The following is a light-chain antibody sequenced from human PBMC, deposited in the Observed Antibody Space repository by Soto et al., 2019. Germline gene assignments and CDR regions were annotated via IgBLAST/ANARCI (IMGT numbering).Light chain of an antibody. CDR2: GAS. Sequence: EIVLTQSPGTLSLSPGERATLSCRASQSVSNTYLAWYQQKPGQAPRLLIYGASSRATGIPDRFGGSGSGTDFTLTISRLEPEDFAVYYCQQYGSSPLTFGGGTKVDIK. J-gene: IGKJ4*01. CDR3: QQYGSSPLT. CDR1: QSVSNTY. V-gene: IGKV3-20*01.